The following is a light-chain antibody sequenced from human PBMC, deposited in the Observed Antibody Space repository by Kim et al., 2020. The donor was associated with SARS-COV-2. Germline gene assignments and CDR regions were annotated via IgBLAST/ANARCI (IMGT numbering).Light chain of an antibody. J-gene: IGKJ1*01. CDR1: QSVSSN. Sequence: EIMMTQSPATLSVSPGERATLSCRASQSVSSNLAWYQQKPGQAPRLLVYGASTRAIGIPARFTGSGFGTDFTLTISSLQSEDFAVYYCLQYDKGPPATFGQGTKVDIK. CDR3: LQYDKGPPAT. V-gene: IGKV3-15*01. CDR2: GAS.